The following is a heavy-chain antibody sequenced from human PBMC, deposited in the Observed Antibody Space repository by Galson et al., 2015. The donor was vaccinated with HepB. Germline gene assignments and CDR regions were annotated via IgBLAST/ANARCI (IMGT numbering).Heavy chain of an antibody. D-gene: IGHD3-22*01. Sequence: TLSLTCAVSGGSISNAIYSWTWIRQPAGKGLEWIGSMYHSGSTYYNPPLRSRVTISIDTSKKHFYLTLTSATAADTAVYYCATTYTSGPSLEAFESWGQGTMVTVSS. CDR3: ATTYTSGPSLEAFES. CDR1: GGSISNAIYS. J-gene: IGHJ3*02. CDR2: MYHSGST. V-gene: IGHV4-30-2*01.